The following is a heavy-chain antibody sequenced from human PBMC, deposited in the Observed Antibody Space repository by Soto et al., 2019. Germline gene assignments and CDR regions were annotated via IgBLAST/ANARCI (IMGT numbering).Heavy chain of an antibody. J-gene: IGHJ4*02. V-gene: IGHV3-30*03. CDR3: SPMYSGSFISY. D-gene: IGHD1-26*01. Sequence: QEQLVESGGGVVQPGTSLRLSCAASGFVFSDYGMHWARQAPGKGLEWVTTISNDGRAKYYSDSVQGRFTVSRDNSKSMLYLKINSLTVEDTAVYYCSPMYSGSFISYWGQGTLVTVSS. CDR1: GFVFSDYG. CDR2: ISNDGRAK.